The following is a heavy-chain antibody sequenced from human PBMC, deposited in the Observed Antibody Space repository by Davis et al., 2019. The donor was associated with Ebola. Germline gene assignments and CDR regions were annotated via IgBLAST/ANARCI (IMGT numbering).Heavy chain of an antibody. J-gene: IGHJ6*04. CDR3: ARDWAGLDV. CDR1: GFIVRGNH. Sequence: GESLKISCAVSGFIVRGNHMTWVRQAPGKGLEWVATIPHVGSEKYYVDSVKGRFTSSRDNAKNSVYLQMNSLRVEDTAVYYCARDWAGLDVWGRGTTVTVSS. V-gene: IGHV3-7*01. D-gene: IGHD3-16*01. CDR2: IPHVGSEK.